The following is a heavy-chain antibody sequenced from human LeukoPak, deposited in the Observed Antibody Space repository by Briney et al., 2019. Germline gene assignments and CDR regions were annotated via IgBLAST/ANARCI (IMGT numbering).Heavy chain of an antibody. CDR3: AMGAYYDFWSGYYPGRFGMDV. Sequence: ASVTVSCEASGYTFTSYGISWVRQAPGQGLEWRGGISAYNGNTNYAQKLQGRVTMTTDTSTSTAYMELRSLRSDDTAVYYCAMGAYYDFWSGYYPGRFGMDVWGQGTTVTVSS. CDR2: ISAYNGNT. CDR1: GYTFTSYG. J-gene: IGHJ6*02. D-gene: IGHD3-3*01. V-gene: IGHV1-18*01.